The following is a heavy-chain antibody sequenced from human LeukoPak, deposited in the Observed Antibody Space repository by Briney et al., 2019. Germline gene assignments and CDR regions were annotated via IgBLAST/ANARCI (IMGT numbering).Heavy chain of an antibody. Sequence: GGSLRLSCEASGFTFSNFWMHSVRQAPGKGLVWVSRINSDGGSTTYADSVKGRFTISRDNAKNTLYLQMNSLRAEDTAVYYCARDLGTGMATADYWGQGTLVTVSS. V-gene: IGHV3-74*01. CDR3: ARDLGTGMATADY. D-gene: IGHD5-18*01. J-gene: IGHJ4*02. CDR1: GFTFSNFW. CDR2: INSDGGST.